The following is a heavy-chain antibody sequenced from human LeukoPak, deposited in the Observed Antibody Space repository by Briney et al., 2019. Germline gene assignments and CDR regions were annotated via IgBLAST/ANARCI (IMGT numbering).Heavy chain of an antibody. D-gene: IGHD2-2*01. Sequence: ETLSLTCTVSGGSISSYYWSWIRQPPGKGLEWIGYIYYSGSTNYRPSLKSRVTISVDTSKNQFSLKLSSVTAADTAVYYCARVSRSAAAYGENYFDYWGQGTLVTVSS. V-gene: IGHV4-59*01. CDR2: IYYSGST. CDR1: GGSISSYY. J-gene: IGHJ4*02. CDR3: ARVSRSAAAYGENYFDY.